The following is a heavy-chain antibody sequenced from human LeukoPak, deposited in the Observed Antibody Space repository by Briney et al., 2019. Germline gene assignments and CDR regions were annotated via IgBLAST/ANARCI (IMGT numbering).Heavy chain of an antibody. D-gene: IGHD3-9*01. J-gene: IGHJ3*02. Sequence: ASVKVSCKASGYTFTGYYMHWVRQAPGQGLEWMGRINPNSGGTNYAQKFQGRVTMTRDASISTAYMELSRLRSDDTALYYCASSILGDILTGYYIYAFDIWGQGTMVTVSS. CDR2: INPNSGGT. CDR1: GYTFTGYY. V-gene: IGHV1-2*06. CDR3: ASSILGDILTGYYIYAFDI.